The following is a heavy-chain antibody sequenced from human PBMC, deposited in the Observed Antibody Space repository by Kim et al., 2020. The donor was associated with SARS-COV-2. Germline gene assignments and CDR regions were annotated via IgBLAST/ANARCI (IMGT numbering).Heavy chain of an antibody. CDR3: ARAPSGTFSPYYFDY. J-gene: IGHJ4*02. D-gene: IGHD1-26*01. CDR1: EYTFNNYW. CDR2: IYPGDSDT. Sequence: GESLKISCKASEYTFNNYWIGWVRQMPGKGLQWLGIIYPGDSDTKYNPSVQGQVTISADWSLTTAYLQWSSLKAPDTAIYYCARAPSGTFSPYYFDYWGQGTLVTVSS. V-gene: IGHV5-51*01.